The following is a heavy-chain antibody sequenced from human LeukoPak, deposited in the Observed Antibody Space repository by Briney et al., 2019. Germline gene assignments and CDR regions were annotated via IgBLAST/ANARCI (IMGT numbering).Heavy chain of an antibody. CDR2: ISTSGST. J-gene: IGHJ5*02. Sequence: SETLSLTCTVSGGSISSSGYFWNWIRQPAGKGLEWIGRISTSGSTNYNPSLKSRVTISVDTSKNQFSLKLSSMTAADTALCYCARDLYGYSWFDPWGQGTPVTVSS. D-gene: IGHD5-18*01. CDR3: ARDLYGYSWFDP. V-gene: IGHV4-61*02. CDR1: GGSISSSGYF.